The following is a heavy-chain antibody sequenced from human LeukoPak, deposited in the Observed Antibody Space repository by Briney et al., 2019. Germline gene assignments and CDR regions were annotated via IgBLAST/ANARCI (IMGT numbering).Heavy chain of an antibody. CDR2: IRYDGNSK. CDR1: GFTFSSYG. V-gene: IGHV3-30*02. D-gene: IGHD5-18*01. Sequence: QAVGSLRLSCAASGFTFSSYGMHWVRQAPDKGLASVAFIRYDGNSKDYADSVKGRFTLSRDNSKNTLYLQMNSLRGEDTALYYCAKGGGYSYENYYYYMDVWGKGTTVTVSS. J-gene: IGHJ6*03. CDR3: AKGGGYSYENYYYYMDV.